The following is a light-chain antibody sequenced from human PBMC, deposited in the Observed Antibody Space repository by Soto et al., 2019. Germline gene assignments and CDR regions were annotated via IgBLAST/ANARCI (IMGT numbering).Light chain of an antibody. CDR2: DAS. CDR3: QQYNSYTST. CDR1: QSISSW. V-gene: IGKV1-5*01. Sequence: DIQMTQSPSTLSASVGDRVTITCRASQSISSWLAWYQQKPGKAPKLLIYDASSLESGVPSRFSGCGSGTEFTLTISSLQPDDFATYYCQQYNSYTSTFVQGTKLEIK. J-gene: IGKJ2*01.